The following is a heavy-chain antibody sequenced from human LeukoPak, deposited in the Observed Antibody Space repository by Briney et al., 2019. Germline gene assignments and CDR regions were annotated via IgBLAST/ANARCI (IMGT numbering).Heavy chain of an antibody. CDR1: GVSISSGDYY. V-gene: IGHV4-30-4*01. D-gene: IGHD4/OR15-4a*01. J-gene: IGHJ4*02. Sequence: SETLSLTCTVSGVSISSGDYYWSWIRQPPGKGLEWIGYIYYSGSTYYDPSLKSRVTMPVDTSKNQFSLKLSSVTAADTAVYYCARELTYADYWGQGTLVTVSS. CDR3: ARELTYADY. CDR2: IYYSGST.